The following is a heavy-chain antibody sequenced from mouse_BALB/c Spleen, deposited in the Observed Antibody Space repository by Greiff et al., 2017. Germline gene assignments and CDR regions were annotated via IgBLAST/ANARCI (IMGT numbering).Heavy chain of an antibody. V-gene: IGHV5-17*02. Sequence: EVKLVESGGGLVQPGGSRKLSCAASGFTFSSFGMHWVRQAPEKGLEWVAYISSGRSTIYYADTVKGRFTISRDNPKNTLFLQMTSLRSEDTAMYDWEREYGNPSDGMDDWGQGTAVTVSS. CDR1: GFTFSSFG. J-gene: IGHJ4*01. CDR3: EREYGNPSDGMDD. CDR2: ISSGRSTI. D-gene: IGHD2-10*02.